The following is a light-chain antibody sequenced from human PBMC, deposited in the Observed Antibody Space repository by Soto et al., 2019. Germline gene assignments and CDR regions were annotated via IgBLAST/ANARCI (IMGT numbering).Light chain of an antibody. CDR2: RAS. Sequence: EIVMTQSPATLSVSPGETATLSCKTSQSVDSLLAWYQQKPGQAPRLLIYRASSRATGIQDRFSGSGSGTDFPPTISRLEPEDFAVYYCKQYGDSPWTFGQRTKVDIK. V-gene: IGKV3-20*01. CDR3: KQYGDSPWT. CDR1: QSVDSL. J-gene: IGKJ1*01.